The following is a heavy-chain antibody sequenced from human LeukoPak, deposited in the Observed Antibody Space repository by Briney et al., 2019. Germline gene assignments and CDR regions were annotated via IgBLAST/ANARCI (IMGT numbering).Heavy chain of an antibody. J-gene: IGHJ5*02. CDR2: IYPGDSDT. V-gene: IGHV5-51*01. CDR1: AXTFTSYC. CDR3: ARAYLTGGGWFDP. D-gene: IGHD1-20*01. Sequence: KRGESLKISCKGSAXTFTSYCIAWVRQMPGKGVEWMGIIYPGDSDTRYSPSFQGQVTISADKSISTAYLQWSSLKASDTAMYYCARAYLTGGGWFDPWGQGTLVTVSS.